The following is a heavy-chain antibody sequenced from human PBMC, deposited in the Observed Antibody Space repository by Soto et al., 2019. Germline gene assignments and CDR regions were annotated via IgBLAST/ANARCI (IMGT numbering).Heavy chain of an antibody. J-gene: IGHJ6*03. Sequence: GGSLRLSCAASGFTFSTYAMSWVRQAPGKGLEWVSLISGGVESTYYADSVKGRFTISRDSSKNTLYLQMSSLRAEDTAVYYCAKEVYLSGTYSYMDVWGKGTTVTVSS. D-gene: IGHD3-10*01. V-gene: IGHV3-23*01. CDR1: GFTFSTYA. CDR2: ISGGVEST. CDR3: AKEVYLSGTYSYMDV.